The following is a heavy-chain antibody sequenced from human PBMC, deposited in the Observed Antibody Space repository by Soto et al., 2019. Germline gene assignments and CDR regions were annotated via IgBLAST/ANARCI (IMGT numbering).Heavy chain of an antibody. Sequence: QEQLVPSGAEVKKPGSSVKVSCKASGGLFSSYPISWVRQVPGQGLEWMVGIIPVFQTAYYTQMFKGRVTSTADESTNTAYMELSSLRSEDTAIYYCARGGSGYTWLNEFWGQGTLVTVSS. CDR2: IIPVFQTA. CDR3: ARGGSGYTWLNEF. CDR1: GGLFSSYP. J-gene: IGHJ4*02. V-gene: IGHV1-69*01. D-gene: IGHD3-22*01.